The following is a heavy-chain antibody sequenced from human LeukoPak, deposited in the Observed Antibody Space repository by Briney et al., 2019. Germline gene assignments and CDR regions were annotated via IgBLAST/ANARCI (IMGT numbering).Heavy chain of an antibody. J-gene: IGHJ4*02. V-gene: IGHV3-7*01. D-gene: IGHD1-7*01. Sequence: GGCLRLSSAPPVFTSSTYWMSCVRPAPGKRLEWVANIKQDGSDKYYVDSVKGRFTISKDNAKNSLYLQMNSLTAEDTAVYYCARGGTRLSDYWGQGTLVTVSS. CDR1: VFTSSTYW. CDR3: ARGGTRLSDY. CDR2: IKQDGSDK.